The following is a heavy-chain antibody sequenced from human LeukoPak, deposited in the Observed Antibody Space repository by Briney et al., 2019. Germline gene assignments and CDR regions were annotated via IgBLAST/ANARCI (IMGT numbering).Heavy chain of an antibody. V-gene: IGHV3-74*01. Sequence: GGSLRLSCAASGFTFSNYRMHWVRQAPGKGLVWVSRINFDGSRTSYADSVKSRFTISRDNAKNTLYPQMNSLRAEDTAVYYCARDRGELGLPSFDYWGQGTLVTVSS. CDR2: INFDGSRT. J-gene: IGHJ4*02. CDR3: ARDRGELGLPSFDY. D-gene: IGHD1-7*01. CDR1: GFTFSNYR.